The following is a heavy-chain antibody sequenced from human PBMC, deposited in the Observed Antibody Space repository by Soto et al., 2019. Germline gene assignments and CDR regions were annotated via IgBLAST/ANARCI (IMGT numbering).Heavy chain of an antibody. CDR2: ISGSGRTI. Sequence: PGGSLRLSCAASGFTFSSYAMSWVRQAPGKGLEWVSAISGSGRTIYYADSVKGRFTISRDSAKKSLFLQMNSLRVEDTALYYCARGDDSSGYYYAFDYWGQGTLVTVSS. CDR1: GFTFSSYA. CDR3: ARGDDSSGYYYAFDY. J-gene: IGHJ4*02. D-gene: IGHD3-22*01. V-gene: IGHV3-23*01.